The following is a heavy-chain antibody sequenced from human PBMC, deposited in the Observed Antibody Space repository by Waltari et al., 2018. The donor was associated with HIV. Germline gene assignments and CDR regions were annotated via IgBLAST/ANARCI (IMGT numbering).Heavy chain of an antibody. V-gene: IGHV4-61*01. CDR3: AREAILHSAPGY. D-gene: IGHD2-8*01. CDR2: IYYSGST. CDR1: GGSVSSGSYY. Sequence: QVQLQESGPGLVKPSETLSLTCTVSGGSVSSGSYYWSWIRQPPGKGLEWIGYIYYSGSTNYNPALKSRVTISVDTSKNQFSLKLSSVTAADTAVYYCAREAILHSAPGYWGQGTLVTVSS. J-gene: IGHJ4*02.